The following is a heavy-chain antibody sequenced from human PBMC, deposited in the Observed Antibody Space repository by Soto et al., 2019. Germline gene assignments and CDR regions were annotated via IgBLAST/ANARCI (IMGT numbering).Heavy chain of an antibody. Sequence: ASVKVSCKASGYTFSSYGISWVRQAPGQGLEWMGWISAYTGKTNYAQKLQGRVTMTTDTSTSTAYMEVRSLRSDDTAVYYCVRDLDSGSYYFDYWGQGTLVTVSS. CDR2: ISAYTGKT. CDR1: GYTFSSYG. CDR3: VRDLDSGSYYFDY. V-gene: IGHV1-18*04. J-gene: IGHJ4*02. D-gene: IGHD1-26*01.